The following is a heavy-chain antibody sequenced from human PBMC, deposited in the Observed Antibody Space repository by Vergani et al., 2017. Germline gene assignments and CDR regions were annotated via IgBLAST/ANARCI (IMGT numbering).Heavy chain of an antibody. V-gene: IGHV4-39*01. Sequence: QLQLQQSGPGLVKPSETLFLTCTVSADSLSSGSYYWGWIRQPPGKSLEWIGSIYYSGLTYYNPYLQSRVAISVATSKNQFSLKLTSVTAADTAVYYCARQRPSSVWPPGDFDDWGQGIRVTVS. CDR3: ARQRPSSVWPPGDFDD. CDR1: ADSLSSGSYY. D-gene: IGHD6-19*01. J-gene: IGHJ4*02. CDR2: IYYSGLT.